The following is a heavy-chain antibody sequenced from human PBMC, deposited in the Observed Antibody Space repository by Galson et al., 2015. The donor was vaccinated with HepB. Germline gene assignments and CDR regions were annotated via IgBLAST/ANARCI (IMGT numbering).Heavy chain of an antibody. CDR3: ARFETTAVTPLED. CDR1: GFTFSDYS. J-gene: IGHJ4*02. CDR2: ISGISTYI. Sequence: SLRLSCAASGFTFSDYSMNWVRQAPGKGLEWVSSISGISTYILYADSVKGRFTVSRDNAKNSLYLQMNSLRAEDTAVYYCARFETTAVTPLEDWGQGTLVTVSS. D-gene: IGHD4-23*01. V-gene: IGHV3-21*01.